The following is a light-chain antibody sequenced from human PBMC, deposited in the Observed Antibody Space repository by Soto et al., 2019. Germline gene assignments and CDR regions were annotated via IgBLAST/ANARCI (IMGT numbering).Light chain of an antibody. J-gene: IGLJ1*01. CDR1: SSDVGDYDY. CDR2: EVS. Sequence: QSALTQPASVSGSPGQSITISCTGTSSDVGDYDYVSWYQQHPGKAPKLIIHEVSARPSGISDRFSGSKSGNTASLTISGLQAEEEADYYCSSDGSTTYVFGNGTKVTV. V-gene: IGLV2-14*03. CDR3: SSDGSTTYV.